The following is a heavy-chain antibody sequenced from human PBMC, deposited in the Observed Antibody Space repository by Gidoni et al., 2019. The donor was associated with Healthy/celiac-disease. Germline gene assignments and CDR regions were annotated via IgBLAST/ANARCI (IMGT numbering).Heavy chain of an antibody. CDR1: GVTFSSYA. CDR2: ISYDGSNK. Sequence: QVQLVESGGGVVQPGRSLRLSCAASGVTFSSYAMHWVRQAPGKGLEWVAVISYDGSNKYYADSVKGRFTISRDNSKNTLYLQMNSLRAEDTAVYYCARGDYCSSTSCYDDAFDIWGQGTMVTVSS. J-gene: IGHJ3*02. CDR3: ARGDYCSSTSCYDDAFDI. V-gene: IGHV3-30-3*01. D-gene: IGHD2-2*01.